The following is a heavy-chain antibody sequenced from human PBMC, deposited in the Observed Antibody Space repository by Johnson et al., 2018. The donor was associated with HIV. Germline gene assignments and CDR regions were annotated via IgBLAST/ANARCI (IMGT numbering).Heavy chain of an antibody. D-gene: IGHD6-6*01. CDR3: ARDSSNSFRFEMYAFDI. CDR2: ISFDGSNE. Sequence: QVQLVESGGGLVQPGGSLRLSCAASGFTFSSYWMHWVRQAPGKGLVWVAVISFDGSNEHYVDSVKGRFTISRDNSNNTLYLQMNRLRPEDTAVYYCARDSSNSFRFEMYAFDIWGQGTMVTVSS. V-gene: IGHV3-30*03. CDR1: GFTFSSYW. J-gene: IGHJ3*02.